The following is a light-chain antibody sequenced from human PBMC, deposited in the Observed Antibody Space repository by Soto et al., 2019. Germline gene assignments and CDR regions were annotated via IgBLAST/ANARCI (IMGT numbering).Light chain of an antibody. V-gene: IGKV3-15*01. Sequence: EIVMTQSPATLSVSPGERATLSCRASQNIGTNLAWFQQKPGQAPRLHIYAASIRATDFPARFSGSGSGTEFTLTISGLQSDDFAVYFCQQYKNWPPWTFGHGTKVEIK. CDR2: AAS. CDR1: QNIGTN. CDR3: QQYKNWPPWT. J-gene: IGKJ1*01.